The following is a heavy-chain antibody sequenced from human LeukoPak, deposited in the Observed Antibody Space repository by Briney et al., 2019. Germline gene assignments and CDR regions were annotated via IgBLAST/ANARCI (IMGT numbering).Heavy chain of an antibody. Sequence: PSETLSLTCTVSGGSISSYYWSWIRQPAGKGLEWIGRIYTSGSTNYNPSLKSRVTMSVDTSKNQFSLKLSSVTAADTAVYYCARETTMVRGVSRYNWFDPWGQGTLVTVSS. CDR1: GGSISSYY. J-gene: IGHJ5*02. CDR2: IYTSGST. CDR3: ARETTMVRGVSRYNWFDP. D-gene: IGHD3-10*01. V-gene: IGHV4-4*07.